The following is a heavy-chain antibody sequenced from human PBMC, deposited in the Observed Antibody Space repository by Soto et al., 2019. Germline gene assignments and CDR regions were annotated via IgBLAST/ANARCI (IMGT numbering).Heavy chain of an antibody. Sequence: QLQLQESGPGLVKPSETLSLTCTVSGGSISSSSYYWGWIRQPPGKGLEWIGSIYYSGSTYYNPSLKSRVTIYVDTSNNQFSLKLSSVTAADTAVYYCARFFGELDWFDPWGQGTLVTVSS. V-gene: IGHV4-39*01. CDR1: GGSISSSSYY. CDR3: ARFFGELDWFDP. CDR2: IYYSGST. J-gene: IGHJ5*02. D-gene: IGHD3-10*01.